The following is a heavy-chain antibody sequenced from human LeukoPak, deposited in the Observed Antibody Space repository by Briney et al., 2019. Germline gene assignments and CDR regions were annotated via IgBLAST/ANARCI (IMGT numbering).Heavy chain of an antibody. Sequence: SETLSLTCTVSGGSISSSSYYWSWIRQPAGKGLEWIGRIYTSGSTNYNPSLKSRVTMSVDTSKNQFSLKLSSVTAADTAVYYCARDGYCSSTSCYTGIGYWGQGTLVTVSS. CDR2: IYTSGST. CDR3: ARDGYCSSTSCYTGIGY. J-gene: IGHJ4*02. V-gene: IGHV4-61*02. D-gene: IGHD2-2*02. CDR1: GGSISSSSYY.